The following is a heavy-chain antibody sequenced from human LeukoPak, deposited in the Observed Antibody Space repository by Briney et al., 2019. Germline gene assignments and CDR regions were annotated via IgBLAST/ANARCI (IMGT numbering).Heavy chain of an antibody. J-gene: IGHJ4*02. D-gene: IGHD6-19*01. CDR1: GFTFSSYA. V-gene: IGHV3-23*01. CDR2: ISGSGGSP. CDR3: AKAEQWLGYDY. Sequence: GGSLRLSCAASGFTFSSYAMSWVRQAPGKGLEWVSDISGSGGSPYYADSVKGRLTISRAHSKNMPYVQMTSLRADDTAVYYCAKAEQWLGYDYWGQGTLVTVSS.